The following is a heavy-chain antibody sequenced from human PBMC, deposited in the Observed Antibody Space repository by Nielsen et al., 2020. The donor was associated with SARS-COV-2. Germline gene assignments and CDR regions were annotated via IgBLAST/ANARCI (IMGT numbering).Heavy chain of an antibody. J-gene: IGHJ6*02. CDR1: GFTFDDYG. V-gene: IGHV3-20*04. D-gene: IGHD5-24*01. Sequence: GGSLRLSCAASGFTFDDYGMSWVRQAPGKGLEWVSGINWNGGSTGYADSVKGRFTISRDNAKNSLYLQMNSLRAEDTAVYYCARMSGQLSYYYYGMDVWGQGTTVTVSS. CDR2: INWNGGST. CDR3: ARMSGQLSYYYYGMDV.